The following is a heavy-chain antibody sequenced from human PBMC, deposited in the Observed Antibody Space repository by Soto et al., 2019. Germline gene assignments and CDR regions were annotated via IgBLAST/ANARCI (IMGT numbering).Heavy chain of an antibody. CDR2: ISGSGSST. CDR1: GFSFSSKA. D-gene: IGHD2-21*01. V-gene: IGHV3-23*01. CDR3: AKENGFQFINLGASGFDY. J-gene: IGHJ4*02. Sequence: VQLLESGGGLVQPGGSLRLSCAASGFSFSSKAMSWVRQAPGKGLEWVSIISGSGSSTYYTDSLKGRFTISRDNSKNMVYLEMNNLRAEDTAVYYCAKENGFQFINLGASGFDYWGQGSLVSVSS.